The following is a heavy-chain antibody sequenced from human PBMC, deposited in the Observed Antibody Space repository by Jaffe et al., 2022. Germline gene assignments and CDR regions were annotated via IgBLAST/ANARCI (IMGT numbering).Heavy chain of an antibody. Sequence: EVQLVESGGGLEQPGRSLRLACTTSGFTFGDSAMSWVRQAPGKGLEWVGFIRSKGYGGAASYAASVKGRFTISRDDSKSIAYLEMNSLKTEDTAVYYCTGGPVGGYYNRFWGQGTLVTVSS. J-gene: IGHJ4*02. CDR3: TGGPVGGYYNRF. CDR1: GFTFGDSA. D-gene: IGHD3-10*01. CDR2: IRSKGYGGAA. V-gene: IGHV3-49*04.